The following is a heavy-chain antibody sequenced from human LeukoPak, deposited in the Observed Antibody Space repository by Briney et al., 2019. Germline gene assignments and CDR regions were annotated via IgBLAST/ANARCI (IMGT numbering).Heavy chain of an antibody. CDR1: GFIFRRYW. V-gene: IGHV3-7*01. Sequence: GGSMRLSCATSGFIFRRYWMRWVRQAPGKVLEWVASINQDQSAIFYVDSVKGRFTISRDNTRNFLFLQMNSLRAEDTAFYYCAKLIRDVTIYDFWGPGSLVTVSS. CDR3: AKLIRDVTIYDF. CDR2: INQDQSAI. J-gene: IGHJ4*03. D-gene: IGHD5-24*01.